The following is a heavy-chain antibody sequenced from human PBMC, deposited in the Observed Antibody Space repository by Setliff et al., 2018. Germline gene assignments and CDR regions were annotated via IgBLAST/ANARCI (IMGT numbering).Heavy chain of an antibody. CDR2: IHSSGNT. CDR1: GGSISTYY. V-gene: IGHV4-4*07. J-gene: IGHJ3*02. Sequence: SETLSLTCNVSGGSISTYYWSWIRQPAGKGLEWIGRIHSSGNTNYKPSLKSRVTMSVDTTKNQFSLKLSSVAAADTAVYYCARAGAIQGGFDIWGQGTVVTVSS. CDR3: ARAGAIQGGFDI. D-gene: IGHD7-27*01.